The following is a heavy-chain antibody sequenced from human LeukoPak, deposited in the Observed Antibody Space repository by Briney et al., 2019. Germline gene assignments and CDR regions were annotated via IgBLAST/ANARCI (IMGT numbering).Heavy chain of an antibody. D-gene: IGHD1-26*01. J-gene: IGHJ3*02. V-gene: IGHV3-23*01. CDR1: GFTFSGYA. CDR2: ISDTSGST. CDR3: ARVGSGNFLGAFDI. Sequence: GGSLRLSCAASGFTFSGYAMSWVRLAPGKGLEWVSTISDTSGSTHYADSVKGRFTISRDNAKNSLFLQMNSLRAEDTAVYYCARVGSGNFLGAFDIWGQGTMVTVSS.